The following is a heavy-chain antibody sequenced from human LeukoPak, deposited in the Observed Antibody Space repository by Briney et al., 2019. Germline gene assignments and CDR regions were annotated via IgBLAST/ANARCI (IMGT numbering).Heavy chain of an antibody. CDR3: ARDRGYDILTGYYSDTTTWFDP. Sequence: SVKVSCKASGGTFSSYAITWVRQAPGQGLEWMGGLIPNFGTARGAQKFQGRVTITADESTSTAYMELSSLRSEDTAVYYCARDRGYDILTGYYSDTTTWFDPWGQGTLVTVSS. CDR2: LIPNFGTA. V-gene: IGHV1-69*13. CDR1: GGTFSSYA. D-gene: IGHD3-9*01. J-gene: IGHJ5*02.